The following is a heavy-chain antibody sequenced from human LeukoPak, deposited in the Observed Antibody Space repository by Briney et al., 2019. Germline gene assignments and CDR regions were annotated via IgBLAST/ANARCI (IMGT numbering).Heavy chain of an antibody. CDR1: GFTFSSSA. Sequence: SVKVSCKASGFTFSSSAVQWVRQARGQRLEWIGWIVVGSGDTNYAQKFQERVTITRDMSTSAAYMELSSLRSEDTAVYYCAAGLVYSGSYWADFWGQGTLITVSS. V-gene: IGHV1-58*01. D-gene: IGHD1-26*01. CDR2: IVVGSGDT. CDR3: AAGLVYSGSYWADF. J-gene: IGHJ4*02.